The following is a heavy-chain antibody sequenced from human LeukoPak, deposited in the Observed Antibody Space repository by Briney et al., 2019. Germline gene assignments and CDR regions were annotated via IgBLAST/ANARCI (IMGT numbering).Heavy chain of an antibody. CDR2: ISGSGGDT. Sequence: GGSLRLSCAASGFTFSSYSMSWVRQAPGKGLEWVSVISGSGGDTFYADSVKGRFTISRDNSKNTLYLQMNSLRVEDTAVYYCAKGRTLVGGSTRSYDYWGQGTLVTVSS. D-gene: IGHD1-26*01. J-gene: IGHJ4*02. CDR1: GFTFSSYS. V-gene: IGHV3-23*01. CDR3: AKGRTLVGGSTRSYDY.